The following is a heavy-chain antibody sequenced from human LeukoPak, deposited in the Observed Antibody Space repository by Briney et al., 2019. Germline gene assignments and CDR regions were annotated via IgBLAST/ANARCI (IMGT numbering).Heavy chain of an antibody. CDR2: IYNSGSN. J-gene: IGHJ4*02. V-gene: IGHV4-59*08. D-gene: IGHD3-10*01. CDR1: GGPISGDY. Sequence: PSETLSLTCTVSGGPISGDYWQWIRQPPGKGLEWIGYIYNSGSNNYNPSLKSRLTISIDTSKNQFSLKLTSVTAADTAVYYCATRGYWGQGTLVTVSS. CDR3: ATRGY.